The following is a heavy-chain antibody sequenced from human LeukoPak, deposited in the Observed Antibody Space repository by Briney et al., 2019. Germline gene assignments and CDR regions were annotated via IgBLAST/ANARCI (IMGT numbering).Heavy chain of an antibody. Sequence: PGGSLRLSCSAAGLTFSSYAVSCVRQARGKGLGWVSAISGSGDSTSYADTVEGRFTICRDNSENTVYLQMNSLRAEDTAVYYCANFDYYDSSGPTGDAFDIWGQGTMVTVSS. J-gene: IGHJ3*02. CDR2: ISGSGDST. V-gene: IGHV3-23*01. CDR3: ANFDYYDSSGPTGDAFDI. CDR1: GLTFSSYA. D-gene: IGHD3-22*01.